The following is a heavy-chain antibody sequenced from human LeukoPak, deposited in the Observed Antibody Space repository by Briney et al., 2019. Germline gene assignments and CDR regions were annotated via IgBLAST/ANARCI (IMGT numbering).Heavy chain of an antibody. CDR2: INHSGST. J-gene: IGHJ2*01. D-gene: IGHD6-13*01. CDR3: ARAGSSSWYIYWYFDL. V-gene: IGHV4-34*01. Sequence: SETLSLTCAVYGGSFSGYYWSWNRQPPGKGLEWIGEINHSGSTNYNPSLKSRVTISVDTSKNQFSLKLSSVTAADTAVYYCARAGSSSWYIYWYFDLWGRGTLVTVSS. CDR1: GGSFSGYY.